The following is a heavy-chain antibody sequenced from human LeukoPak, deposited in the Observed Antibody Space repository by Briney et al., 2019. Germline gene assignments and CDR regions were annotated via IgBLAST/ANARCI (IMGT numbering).Heavy chain of an antibody. Sequence: SETLSLTCTVSGGSISSSSYYWGWIRQPPGKGLEWIGSIYYSGSTYYNPSLKSRVTISVDTSKNQFSLKLSSVTAADTAVYYCARDRSSGWKNYYYYYGMDVWGQGTTVTVSS. CDR1: GGSISSSSYY. J-gene: IGHJ6*02. CDR2: IYYSGST. D-gene: IGHD6-19*01. V-gene: IGHV4-39*07. CDR3: ARDRSSGWKNYYYYYGMDV.